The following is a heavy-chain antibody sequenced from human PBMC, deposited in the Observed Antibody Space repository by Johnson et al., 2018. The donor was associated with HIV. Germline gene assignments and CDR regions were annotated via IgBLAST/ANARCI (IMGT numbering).Heavy chain of an antibody. CDR3: ARDPCTGASCLPGAFDI. J-gene: IGHJ3*02. V-gene: IGHV3-30*04. CDR1: GFTFSSYA. CDR2: ISYDGSNK. D-gene: IGHD2-15*01. Sequence: VQLVESGGGVVQPGRSLRLSCAASGFTFSSYAMHWVRQAPGKGLEWVAVISYDGSNKYYADSVKGRFTISRDNSKNTLYLQMNSLRAEDTAVYFCARDPCTGASCLPGAFDIWGQGTLVTVSS.